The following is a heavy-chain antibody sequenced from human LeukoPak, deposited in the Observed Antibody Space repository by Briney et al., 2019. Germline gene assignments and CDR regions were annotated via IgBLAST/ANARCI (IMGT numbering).Heavy chain of an antibody. CDR1: GFTFSSYA. CDR2: ISGSGGST. Sequence: GSLRLSCAASGFTFSSYAMSWVRQAPGKGLEWVSAISGSGGSTYYADSVRGRFTISRDNSKNTVYLQMNSLTTEDTAVYFCAQDVPIERVPGFGPGYWGQGTLVTVST. V-gene: IGHV3-23*01. CDR3: AQDVPIERVPGFGPGY. D-gene: IGHD3-16*01. J-gene: IGHJ4*02.